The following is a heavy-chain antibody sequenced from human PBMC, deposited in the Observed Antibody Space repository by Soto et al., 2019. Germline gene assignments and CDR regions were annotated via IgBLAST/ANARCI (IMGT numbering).Heavy chain of an antibody. D-gene: IGHD4-4*01. CDR3: ARDPTAVTSRFDP. J-gene: IGHJ5*02. Sequence: EVQLVESGGGLVKPGGSLRLSCAASGFTSSSYSMNWVRQAPGKGLEWVSSISSSSSYIYYADSVKGRFTISRDNAKNSLYLQMNSLRAEDTAVYYCARDPTAVTSRFDPWGQGTLVTVSS. CDR1: GFTSSSYS. V-gene: IGHV3-21*01. CDR2: ISSSSSYI.